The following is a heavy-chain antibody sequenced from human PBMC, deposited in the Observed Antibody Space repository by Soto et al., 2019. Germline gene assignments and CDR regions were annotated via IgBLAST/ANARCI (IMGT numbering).Heavy chain of an antibody. CDR3: SRENWFQDF. D-gene: IGHD3-10*01. J-gene: IGHJ4*02. Sequence: EVQLVESGGGLVQPGGSLRLSCAASGFTFTAYYMTWVRQAPGKGLEWVASIKKDGSEQYYVDSVKGRFTISRDNAKNSLYLQMNGLRAGDTALYYCSRENWFQDFGGQGTLVSVSS. CDR1: GFTFTAYY. V-gene: IGHV3-7*03. CDR2: IKKDGSEQ.